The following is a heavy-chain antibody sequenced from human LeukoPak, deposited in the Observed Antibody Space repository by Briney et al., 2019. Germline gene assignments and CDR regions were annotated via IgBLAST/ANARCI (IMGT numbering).Heavy chain of an antibody. CDR2: ISYDGSNK. V-gene: IGHV3-30*18. Sequence: PGGSLRLSCAASGFTFSSYGMHWVRQAPGKGLEWVAVISYDGSNKYYADSVKGRFTISRDDSKNTLYLQMNSLRAEDTAVYYCAEDFFYSSSWAAGYWGQGTLVTVSS. D-gene: IGHD6-13*01. CDR3: AEDFFYSSSWAAGY. CDR1: GFTFSSYG. J-gene: IGHJ4*02.